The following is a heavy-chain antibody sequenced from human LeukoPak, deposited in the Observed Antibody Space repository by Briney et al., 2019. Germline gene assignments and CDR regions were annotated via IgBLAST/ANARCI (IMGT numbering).Heavy chain of an antibody. J-gene: IGHJ6*02. Sequence: GESLKVSCKGSGYSFTSYWIGWVRQMPGKGLEWMGIIYPGDSDTRYSPSLQGQVTISADKSISTAYLQWSSLKASDTAMYYCARHPYCSSTSCYEDYYYGMDVWGQGTTVTVSS. V-gene: IGHV5-51*01. CDR3: ARHPYCSSTSCYEDYYYGMDV. D-gene: IGHD2-2*01. CDR1: GYSFTSYW. CDR2: IYPGDSDT.